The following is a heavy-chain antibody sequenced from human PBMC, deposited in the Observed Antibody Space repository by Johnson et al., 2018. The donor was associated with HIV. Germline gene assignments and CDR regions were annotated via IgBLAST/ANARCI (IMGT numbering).Heavy chain of an antibody. CDR3: AKDFGSSSWHAFDV. CDR2: IKQDGSEE. CDR1: GFPFHTYW. Sequence: VESGGGLIQPGGSLRLSCAASGFPFHTYWMSWVSQGPGKGLEWVASIKQDGSEEFYVDSVKGRFTISRDNAKNSLYLHMDSLRVDDTAVYYCAKDFGSSSWHAFDVWGQGTMVTVSS. D-gene: IGHD6-13*01. V-gene: IGHV3-7*03. J-gene: IGHJ3*01.